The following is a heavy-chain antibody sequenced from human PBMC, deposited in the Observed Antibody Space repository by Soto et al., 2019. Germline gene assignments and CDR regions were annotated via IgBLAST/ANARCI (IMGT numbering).Heavy chain of an antibody. Sequence: QVQLQESGPGLVKPSETLSLTCTVSGGSISSYYWSWIRQPPGKGLEWIGYIYYSGSTNYNPSLKSRVTISVDTSKNQFSLKLSSVTAADTAVYYCARPGARWRRPGTYSSGWYDSYYMDVWGKGTTVTVSS. V-gene: IGHV4-59*08. J-gene: IGHJ6*03. CDR2: IYYSGST. CDR1: GGSISSYY. CDR3: ARPGARWRRPGTYSSGWYDSYYMDV. D-gene: IGHD6-19*01.